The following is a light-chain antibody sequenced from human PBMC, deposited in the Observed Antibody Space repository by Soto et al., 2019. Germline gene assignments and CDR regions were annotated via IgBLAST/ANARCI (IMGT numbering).Light chain of an antibody. J-gene: IGKJ1*01. V-gene: IGKV3-15*01. CDR1: QSVSSN. CDR3: QQYYNWPRT. CDR2: GAS. Sequence: IVTTQSPATLSVSPWERATLSCRASQSVSSNLAWYQQKPGQAPRLLIYGASTRATGIPDRFSGSGSGTEFTLSISSLQSEDFAVYYCQQYYNWPRTFGQGTKVDIK.